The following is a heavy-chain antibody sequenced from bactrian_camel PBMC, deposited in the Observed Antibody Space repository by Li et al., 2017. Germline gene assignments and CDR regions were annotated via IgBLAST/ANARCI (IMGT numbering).Heavy chain of an antibody. CDR1: ETRYC. CDR3: AGEQYGGCRASAAFGV. J-gene: IGHJ6*01. V-gene: IGHV3S53*01. CDR2: MDSLGRT. Sequence: HVQLVESGGGSVQPGESLRLTCTFSETRYCMGWFRQPPGKDREGVAVMDSLGRTKYADSVNGRFTISKGSRKTILYLEMHDLKPEGTAVYYCAGEQYGGCRASAAFGVWGQGTQVTVS. D-gene: IGHD6*01.